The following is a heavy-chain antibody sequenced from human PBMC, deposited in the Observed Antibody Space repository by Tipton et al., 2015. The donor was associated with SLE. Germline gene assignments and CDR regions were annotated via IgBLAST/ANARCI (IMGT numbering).Heavy chain of an antibody. CDR2: ISAYNGNT. Sequence: QLVQSGAEVKKPGASVKVSCKASGYTFSSYGISWVRPAPGQGLEWMGWISAYNGNTNYAQKLQGRVTMTTDTSTSTAYMELRSLRSDDTAVYYCARPVYSSWKYYYYGKNVWGQGTTVTVSS. V-gene: IGHV1-18*01. CDR1: GYTFSSYG. CDR3: ARPVYSSWKYYYYGKNV. D-gene: IGHD6-13*01. J-gene: IGHJ6*02.